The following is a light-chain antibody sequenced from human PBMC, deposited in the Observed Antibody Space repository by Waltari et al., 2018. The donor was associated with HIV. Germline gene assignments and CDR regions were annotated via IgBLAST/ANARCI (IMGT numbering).Light chain of an antibody. Sequence: AIQLAQSPSSLSAYVGASVTITCRASQGVRNALAWYQQKPGRPPKLLIDDASTLEGGVPSRFSGSLSGTDFNLTISNLQPEDSATYYCQQFRTYPRTFGQGATLEIK. CDR2: DAS. J-gene: IGKJ2*01. CDR1: QGVRNA. CDR3: QQFRTYPRT. V-gene: IGKV1-13*02.